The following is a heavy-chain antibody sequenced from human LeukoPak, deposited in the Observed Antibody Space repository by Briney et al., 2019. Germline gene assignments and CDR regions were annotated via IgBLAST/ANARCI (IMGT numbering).Heavy chain of an antibody. Sequence: PGGSLRLSCAASGFTFDDYGMSWVRQAPGKGLEWVSGINWNGGSTGYADSVKGRFTISRDNAKNSLYPQMNSLRAEDTALYYCARGGYSSSWSDMDVWGKGTTVTVSS. J-gene: IGHJ6*03. D-gene: IGHD6-13*01. V-gene: IGHV3-20*04. CDR2: INWNGGST. CDR1: GFTFDDYG. CDR3: ARGGYSSSWSDMDV.